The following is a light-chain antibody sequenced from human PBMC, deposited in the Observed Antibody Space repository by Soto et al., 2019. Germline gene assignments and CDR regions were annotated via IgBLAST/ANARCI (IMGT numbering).Light chain of an antibody. J-gene: IGLJ1*01. V-gene: IGLV1-36*01. CDR1: SSNIENNA. CDR3: VAWDDSLKGYV. CDR2: YDD. Sequence: QSVLTQPPSVSAAPRQRVTISCSGSSSNIENNAVNWYQQLPGKAPKLLIYYDDLLPSGVSDRFSGSKSGTSASLAISGLQSEDEADYYCVAWDDSLKGYVFGTGTKVTVL.